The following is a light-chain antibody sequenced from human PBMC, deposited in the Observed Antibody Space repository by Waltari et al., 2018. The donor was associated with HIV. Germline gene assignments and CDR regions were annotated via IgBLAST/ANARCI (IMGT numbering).Light chain of an antibody. Sequence: QSVLTQPPSASGTPGQRVTISCSGSSSNIGSNYVYWYQHLPGTAPKLLIYMNNQRPSGVPDRFSGSKSGTSASLAISGLRSEDEADYYCAAWDASLSAWVFGGGTKLTV. CDR3: AAWDASLSAWV. J-gene: IGLJ3*02. CDR1: SSNIGSNY. V-gene: IGLV1-47*01. CDR2: MNN.